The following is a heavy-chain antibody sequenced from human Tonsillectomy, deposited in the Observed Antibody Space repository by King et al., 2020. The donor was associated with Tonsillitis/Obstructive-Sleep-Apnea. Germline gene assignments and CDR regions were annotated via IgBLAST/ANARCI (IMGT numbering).Heavy chain of an antibody. CDR2: INPSGGST. Sequence: VQLVESGAEVKKPGASVKVSCKASGYTFTSYYMHWVRQAPGQGLEWMGIINPSGGSTSYAKKFQGRVTMTRDTSTSTVYMELSSLRSEDTAVYYCARDQSEDYGDVLRSVSDAFDIWGQGTMVTVSS. CDR1: GYTFTSYY. V-gene: IGHV1-46*01. CDR3: ARDQSEDYGDVLRSVSDAFDI. D-gene: IGHD4-17*01. J-gene: IGHJ3*02.